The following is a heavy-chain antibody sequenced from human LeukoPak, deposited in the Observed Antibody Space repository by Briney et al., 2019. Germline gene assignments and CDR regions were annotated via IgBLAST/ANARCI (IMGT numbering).Heavy chain of an antibody. CDR3: ARDGAVLLWFGESYNWFDP. V-gene: IGHV1-18*01. CDR2: IIAYNGNT. CDR1: GYTFTSYG. J-gene: IGHJ5*02. D-gene: IGHD3-10*01. Sequence: ASVKVSCKASGYTFTSYGISWVRQAPGQGLEWMGWIIAYNGNTNYAQKLQGRVTMTTGTSTSTAYMELRSLRSDDTAVYYCARDGAVLLWFGESYNWFDPWGQGTLVTVSS.